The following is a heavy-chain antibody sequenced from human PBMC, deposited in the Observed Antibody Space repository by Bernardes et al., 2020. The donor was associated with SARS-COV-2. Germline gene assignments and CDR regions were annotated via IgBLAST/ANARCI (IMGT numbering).Heavy chain of an antibody. Sequence: GSLRLSCAASGDTFSDYDIDWVRQAPGKGLEWVGRGRKKPNSATPEYAASVKGRFTISRDDSKNSVFLQMNSLEIEDTAVYYCVSHSSGFRSFDFWGQGALVTVSS. CDR1: GDTFSDYD. J-gene: IGHJ4*02. V-gene: IGHV3-72*01. CDR2: GRKKPNSATP. CDR3: VSHSSGFRSFDF. D-gene: IGHD3-22*01.